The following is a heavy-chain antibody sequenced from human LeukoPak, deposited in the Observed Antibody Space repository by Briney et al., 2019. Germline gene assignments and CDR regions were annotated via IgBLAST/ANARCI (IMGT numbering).Heavy chain of an antibody. CDR1: GYTFTSYG. J-gene: IGHJ3*02. CDR2: ISAYNGNT. D-gene: IGHD3-16*02. Sequence: ASVKVSCKASGYTFTSYGISWVRQAPGQGLEWMGWISAYNGNTNYAQKLQGRVTMTTDTSTSTAYMELRSLRSDDTAVYYCARVRNSMITFGGVIAGDAFDIWGQGTMVTASS. V-gene: IGHV1-18*01. CDR3: ARVRNSMITFGGVIAGDAFDI.